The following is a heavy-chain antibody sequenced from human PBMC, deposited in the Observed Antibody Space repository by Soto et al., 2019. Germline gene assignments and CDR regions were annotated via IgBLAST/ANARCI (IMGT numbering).Heavy chain of an antibody. CDR2: INPTGANT. Sequence: PGGSLRLSCVASGFTFSSSAISWVRQAPGTGLEWVSTINPTGANTHYADSAQGRFTISRDNSRNTVDLQMNSLTAADTALYYCVSWVSDHFDYWGQGTPVTVSS. CDR1: GFTFSSSA. D-gene: IGHD3-16*01. J-gene: IGHJ4*02. V-gene: IGHV3-23*01. CDR3: VSWVSDHFDY.